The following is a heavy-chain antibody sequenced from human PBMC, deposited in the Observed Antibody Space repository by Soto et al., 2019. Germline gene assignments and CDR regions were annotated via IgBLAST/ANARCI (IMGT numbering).Heavy chain of an antibody. CDR2: INGAGDTT. CDR3: ARVPYYYDRHGEIYYFQD. D-gene: IGHD3-22*01. J-gene: IGHJ4*02. Sequence: PVGSLRLSCASSVYPFHNYWMHCVRQSPGKRLVWVSRINGAGDTTTYADSVRGRFIVSRDNAENTVYLQMHSLRADDTGVYYCARVPYYYDRHGEIYYFQDWGQGRLVNVS. CDR1: VYPFHNYW. V-gene: IGHV3-74*03.